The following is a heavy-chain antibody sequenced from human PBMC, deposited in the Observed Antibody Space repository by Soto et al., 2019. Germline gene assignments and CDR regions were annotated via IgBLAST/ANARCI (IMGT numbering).Heavy chain of an antibody. CDR3: ARVNDILTGYPN. V-gene: IGHV1-8*01. D-gene: IGHD3-9*01. J-gene: IGHJ4*02. CDR1: GYTFTSYD. CDR2: MNPNSGNT. Sequence: ASVKVSCKASGYTFTSYDINWVRQATGQGLEWMGWMNPNSGNTGYAQKFRGRVTMTRNTSISTAYMELSSLRSEDTAVYYCARVNDILTGYPNWGQGTLVTVSS.